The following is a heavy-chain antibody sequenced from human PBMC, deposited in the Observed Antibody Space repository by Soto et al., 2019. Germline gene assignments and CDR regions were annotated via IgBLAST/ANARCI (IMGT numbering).Heavy chain of an antibody. J-gene: IGHJ5*02. CDR2: IWYDGSNK. Sequence: GGSLRLSCAASGFTFSSYGMHWVRQAPGKGLEWVAVIWYDGSNKYYADSVKGRFTISRDNSKNTLYLQMNSLRAEDTAVYYCARELYVAAGTFGFDPWGQGTLVTVSS. CDR1: GFTFSSYG. CDR3: ARELYVAAGTFGFDP. D-gene: IGHD6-13*01. V-gene: IGHV3-33*01.